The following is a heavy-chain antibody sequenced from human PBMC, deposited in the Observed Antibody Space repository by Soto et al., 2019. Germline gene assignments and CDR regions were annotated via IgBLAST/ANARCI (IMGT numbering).Heavy chain of an antibody. V-gene: IGHV4-39*01. CDR3: VSQRTTVLTQAYFDY. J-gene: IGHJ4*02. CDR2: VYYRGRS. Sequence: SETLSLTCTVSGGSVTNSSYYWGWIRQSPGKGLEWIGSVYYRGRSYSKSSVKSRVTISVDTSKNQFSLNFNSVTASDTALYYCVSQRTTVLTQAYFDYCGPGALVTVSS. D-gene: IGHD4-4*01. CDR1: GGSVTNSSYY.